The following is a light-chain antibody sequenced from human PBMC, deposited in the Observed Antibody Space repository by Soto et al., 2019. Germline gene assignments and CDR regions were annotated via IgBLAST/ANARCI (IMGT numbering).Light chain of an antibody. V-gene: IGKV1-12*01. CDR2: AAS. Sequence: DIQMTQSPSSVSASVGDRVTMTCRASQGISSWLVWYQQKAGKAPKLLIYAASKLQSGVTSRFSGSGARTDFTLTISSLQPEDSGTYYCQQANSFPRTFGEGTKVEI. CDR1: QGISSW. CDR3: QQANSFPRT. J-gene: IGKJ1*01.